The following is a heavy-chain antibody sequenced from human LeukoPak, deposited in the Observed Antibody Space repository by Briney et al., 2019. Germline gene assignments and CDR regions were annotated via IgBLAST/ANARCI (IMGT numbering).Heavy chain of an antibody. D-gene: IGHD6-19*01. V-gene: IGHV1-18*04. CDR1: GYTFTGYY. Sequence: ASVKVSCKASGYTFTGYYMHWVRQAPGQGLEWMGWISAYNGNTNYAQKLQGRVTMTTDTSTSTAYMELRSLRSDDTAVYYCASAGIAVAGTIFYFQHWGQGTLVTVSS. J-gene: IGHJ1*01. CDR3: ASAGIAVAGTIFYFQH. CDR2: ISAYNGNT.